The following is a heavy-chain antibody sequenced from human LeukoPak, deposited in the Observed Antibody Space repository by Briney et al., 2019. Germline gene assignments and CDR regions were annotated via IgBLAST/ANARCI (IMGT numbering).Heavy chain of an antibody. CDR1: GFTFSSFA. J-gene: IGHJ4*02. D-gene: IGHD5-18*01. CDR2: ISGSGGST. V-gene: IGHV3-23*01. CDR3: AKVKRVDTAMVQTG. Sequence: GGSLRLSCAASGFTFSSFAMSWVRQAPGKGLEWVSAISGSGGSTYYADSVKGRFTISRDNSKNTLYLQMNSLRAEDTAVYYCAKVKRVDTAMVQTGWGQGTLVTVSS.